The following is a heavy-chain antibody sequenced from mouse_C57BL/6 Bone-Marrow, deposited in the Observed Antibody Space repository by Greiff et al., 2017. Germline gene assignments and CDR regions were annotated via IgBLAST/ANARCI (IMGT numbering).Heavy chain of an antibody. V-gene: IGHV1-55*01. CDR2: IYPGSGST. Sequence: VQLQQPGAELVKPGASVKMSCKASGYTFTSYWITWVKQRPGQGLEWIGDIYPGSGSTNYNEKFKSKATLTVDTSSSTSYMQLNSLASEDSAVDYGARNTTAFDVWGTGTTVTVSS. J-gene: IGHJ1*03. D-gene: IGHD1-2*01. CDR3: ARNTTAFDV. CDR1: GYTFTSYW.